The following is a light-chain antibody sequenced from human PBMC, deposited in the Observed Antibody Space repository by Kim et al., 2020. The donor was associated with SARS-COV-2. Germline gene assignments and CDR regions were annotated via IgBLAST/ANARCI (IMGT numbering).Light chain of an antibody. CDR3: QQRITWPIA. V-gene: IGKV3-11*01. CDR2: DAS. J-gene: IGKJ5*01. Sequence: PGESATLSCRASHSVRSDLAWYQQKPGQAPRLLMYDASTRATGIPDRFSGSGSGTDFTLTISTLEPEDSAAYYCQQRITWPIAFGQGTRLEIK. CDR1: HSVRSD.